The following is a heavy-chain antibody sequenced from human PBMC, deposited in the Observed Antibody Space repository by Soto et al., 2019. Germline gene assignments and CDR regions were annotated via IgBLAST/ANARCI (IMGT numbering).Heavy chain of an antibody. CDR3: AKQEVVAATSGMGDIWFDP. J-gene: IGHJ5*02. Sequence: ASVKVSCKASGYTFTSYDINWVRQATGQGLEWMGWMNPNSGNTGYAQKFQGRVTMTRNTSISTAYMELSSLRSEDTAVYYCAKQEVVAATSGMGDIWFDPWGQGTLVTVYS. D-gene: IGHD2-15*01. CDR1: GYTFTSYD. CDR2: MNPNSGNT. V-gene: IGHV1-8*01.